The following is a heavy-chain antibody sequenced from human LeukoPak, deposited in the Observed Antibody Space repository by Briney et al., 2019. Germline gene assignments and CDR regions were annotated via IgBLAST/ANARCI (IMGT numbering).Heavy chain of an antibody. D-gene: IGHD4-23*01. Sequence: GGSLRLSCAASGFTFSSYAMSWVRQAPGKGLEWVSAISGSGGSTYYADSVKGRFTISRDNSKNPLYLQMNSLRAEDTAVYYCAKDRDYGGNLYYYYGMDVWGQGTTVTVSS. CDR1: GFTFSSYA. CDR3: AKDRDYGGNLYYYYGMDV. V-gene: IGHV3-23*01. J-gene: IGHJ6*02. CDR2: ISGSGGST.